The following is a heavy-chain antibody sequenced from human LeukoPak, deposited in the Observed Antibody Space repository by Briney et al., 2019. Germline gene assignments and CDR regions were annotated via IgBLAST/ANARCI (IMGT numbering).Heavy chain of an antibody. Sequence: PSETLSLTCTVSGGSISSYYWSWIRQPPGKGLEWIGYIYYSGSTNYNPSLKSRVTISVDTSKNQFSLKLSSVTAADTAAYYCARWVGSGWYFDYWGQGTLVTVSS. CDR1: GGSISSYY. CDR2: IYYSGST. CDR3: ARWVGSGWYFDY. D-gene: IGHD6-19*01. J-gene: IGHJ4*02. V-gene: IGHV4-59*01.